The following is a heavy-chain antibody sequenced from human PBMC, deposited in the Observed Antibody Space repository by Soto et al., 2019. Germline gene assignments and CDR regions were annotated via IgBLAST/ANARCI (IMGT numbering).Heavy chain of an antibody. CDR1: GFSSSSSSYY. V-gene: IGHV4-39*01. CDR3: ARHKGYSYGYTYFDY. J-gene: IGHJ4*02. CDR2: IYYSGST. D-gene: IGHD5-18*01. Sequence: SETLSLTCTFSGFSSSSSSYYLGWIRQPPGKGLEWIGSIYYSGSTYYNPSLKSRVTISVDTSKNQFSLKLSSVTAADTAVYYCARHKGYSYGYTYFDYWGQGTLVTVSS.